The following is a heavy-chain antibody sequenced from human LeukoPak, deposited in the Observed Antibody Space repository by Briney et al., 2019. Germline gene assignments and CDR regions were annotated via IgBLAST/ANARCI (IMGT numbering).Heavy chain of an antibody. CDR3: ARIRGIAVAGTFDY. J-gene: IGHJ4*02. V-gene: IGHV4-4*07. D-gene: IGHD6-19*01. CDR1: GGSISSYY. CDR2: IYTSGST. Sequence: PSQTLSLTCTVSGGSISSYYWSWIRQPAGKGLEWIGRIYTSGSTNYNPSLKSRVTMSVDTSKNQFSLKQNSVTAADTAVYYCARIRGIAVAGTFDYWGQGTLVTVSS.